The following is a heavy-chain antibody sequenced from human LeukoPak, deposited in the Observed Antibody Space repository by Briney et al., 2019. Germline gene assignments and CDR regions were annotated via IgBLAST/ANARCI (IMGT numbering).Heavy chain of an antibody. Sequence: PSETLSLTXAVYGGSFSGYYWSWIRQPPGKGMEWIGAINHSGSTNYNPSLKSRVTISVDTSKNQFSLKLSSVTAADTAVYYCARGRWFGELLWGFFDYWGQGTLVTVSS. CDR2: INHSGST. D-gene: IGHD3-10*01. CDR1: GGSFSGYY. J-gene: IGHJ4*02. V-gene: IGHV4-34*01. CDR3: ARGRWFGELLWGFFDY.